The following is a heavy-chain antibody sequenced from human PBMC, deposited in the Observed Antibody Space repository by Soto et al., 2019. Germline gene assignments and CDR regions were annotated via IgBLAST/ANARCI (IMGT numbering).Heavy chain of an antibody. V-gene: IGHV3-30*18. CDR3: AKDXPTFNLDKSGYPVYFDS. D-gene: IGHD3-3*01. J-gene: IGHJ4*02. Sequence: GGSLRLSCAASGFIFRNYGMHWVRQAPGKGLEWVAVISYDGSKKYYEDTVKGRFTISRDNSKNTLFLQMSSLGVEDTAVYYCAKDXPTFNLDKSGYPVYFDSWGQGIQVTVSS. CDR2: ISYDGSKK. CDR1: GFIFRNYG.